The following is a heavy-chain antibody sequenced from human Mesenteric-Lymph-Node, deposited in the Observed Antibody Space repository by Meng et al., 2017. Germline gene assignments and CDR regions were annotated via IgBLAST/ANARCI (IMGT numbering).Heavy chain of an antibody. V-gene: IGHV1-2*06. D-gene: IGHD4-17*01. CDR3: ARDEGRTTVTPTEGRDY. CDR2: INPNSGGT. J-gene: IGHJ4*02. Sequence: QGELVQSGAEVKKPGASVKVSCKASGYTFTGYYMHWVRQAPGQGLEWMGRINPNSGGTNYAQKFQGRVTMTRDTSISTAYMELSRLRSDDTAVYYCARDEGRTTVTPTEGRDYWGQGTLVTVSS. CDR1: GYTFTGYY.